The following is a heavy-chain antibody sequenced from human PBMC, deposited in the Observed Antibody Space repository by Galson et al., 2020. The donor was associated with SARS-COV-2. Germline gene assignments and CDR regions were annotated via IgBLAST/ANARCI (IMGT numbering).Heavy chain of an antibody. CDR3: ARVKLNGYALTNYYYYYGMDV. CDR2: NNHSGST. D-gene: IGHD2-2*01. J-gene: IGHJ6*02. Sequence: SETLSLTCAVYGGSFSGYYWSWIRQPPGKGLEWIVENNHSGSTNYNPSLKSRVTISVDTSKNQFSLKLSSVTAADTAVYYCARVKLNGYALTNYYYYYGMDVWGQGTTVTVSS. CDR1: GGSFSGYY. V-gene: IGHV4-34*01.